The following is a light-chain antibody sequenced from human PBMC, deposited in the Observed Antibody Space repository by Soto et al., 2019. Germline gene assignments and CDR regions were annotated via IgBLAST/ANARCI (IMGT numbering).Light chain of an antibody. CDR3: QHYYSYPPT. CDR1: QGISSY. CDR2: AAS. Sequence: AIRMTQSPSSFSASTGDRVTITCRASQGISSYLAWYQQKPGKAPKLLVYAASTLQSGVPSRFSGSGSGTDFTLTISCLQSLYFATYSCQHYYSYPPTFGQGT. V-gene: IGKV1-8*01. J-gene: IGKJ1*01.